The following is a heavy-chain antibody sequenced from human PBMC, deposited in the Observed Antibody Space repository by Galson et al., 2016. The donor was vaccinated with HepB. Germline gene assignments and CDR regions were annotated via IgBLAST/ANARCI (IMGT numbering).Heavy chain of an antibody. V-gene: IGHV1-2*02. CDR3: ARGPYYDYIWGSYRAFFDY. Sequence: SVKVSCKASGYTFTGYFMHWVRQAPGQGPEWMGWINPNSGGTNYAQKFQGRVTMTRDTSISTAYMELGRLRSDDTAVYYCARGPYYDYIWGSYRAFFDYWGQGTLVTVSS. CDR2: INPNSGGT. CDR1: GYTFTGYF. J-gene: IGHJ4*02. D-gene: IGHD3-16*02.